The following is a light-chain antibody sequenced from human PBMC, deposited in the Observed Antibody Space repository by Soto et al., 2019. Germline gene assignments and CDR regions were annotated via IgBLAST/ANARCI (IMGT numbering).Light chain of an antibody. CDR3: QQSYSTPPT. V-gene: IGKV1-39*01. J-gene: IGKJ1*01. CDR2: AAS. CDR1: QSISSY. Sequence: DIQMTQSPSSLSASVGDRVTITCRASQSISSYLNWYQQKPGKAPKLLIYAASSSQSGVPSRFSGTGSVTDSTLTISSMPPEDFATYYCQQSYSTPPTFGQATKVEIK.